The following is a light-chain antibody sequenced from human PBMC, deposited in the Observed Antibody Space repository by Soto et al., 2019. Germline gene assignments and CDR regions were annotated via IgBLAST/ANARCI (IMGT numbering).Light chain of an antibody. CDR1: SSDVGGYDH. J-gene: IGLJ1*01. V-gene: IGLV2-8*01. Sequence: QSALTQPPSASGSPGQSVTIPCTGTSSDVGGYDHVSWYQQHPGKAPKLMIYEVTKRPAGVPARFSASKSGNTASLTVSGLQAEDEADYYCSSDAGNYTYIFGTGTKVTVL. CDR2: EVT. CDR3: SSDAGNYTYI.